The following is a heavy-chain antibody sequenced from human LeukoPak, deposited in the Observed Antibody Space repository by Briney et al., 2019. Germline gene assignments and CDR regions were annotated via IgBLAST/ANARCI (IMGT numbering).Heavy chain of an antibody. J-gene: IGHJ5*02. CDR1: GGTFSSYA. Sequence: GSSVKVSCKASGGTFSSYAISWVRQAPGQGLEWMGGIIPIFGTANYAQKFQGRVTITADESTSTAYMELRSLRSDDTAVYYCARVAYYDSSGLPRPPFDPWGQGTLVTVSS. CDR3: ARVAYYDSSGLPRPPFDP. V-gene: IGHV1-69*01. CDR2: IIPIFGTA. D-gene: IGHD3-22*01.